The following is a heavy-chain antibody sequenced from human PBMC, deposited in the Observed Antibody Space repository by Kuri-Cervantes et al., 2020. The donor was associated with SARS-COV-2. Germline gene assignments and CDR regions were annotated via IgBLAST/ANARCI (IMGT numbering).Heavy chain of an antibody. CDR3: ATSTDFGAFIIPGDY. V-gene: IGHV3-23*05. CDR2: ISGDGTAT. CDR1: TSTFSSYA. D-gene: IGHD3-3*01. J-gene: IGHJ4*02. Sequence: GESLKISCAASTSTFSSYAMTWVRQAPGKGLQWVSSISGDGTATNCADSVQGRFTISRDNSRSALYLRMNSLRADDTATYFCATSTDFGAFIIPGDYWGQGSQVTVSS.